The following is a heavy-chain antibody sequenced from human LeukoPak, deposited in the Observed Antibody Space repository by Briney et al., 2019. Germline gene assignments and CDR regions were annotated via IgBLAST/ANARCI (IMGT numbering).Heavy chain of an antibody. J-gene: IGHJ6*03. V-gene: IGHV4-4*07. CDR1: GDSISRYY. D-gene: IGHD2-15*01. Sequence: SETLSLTCTVSGDSISRYYWSWIRQPAGKGLEWIGRIYNGGIITYNPSLKSRVTMSIDTSNNQFSLRLRFVTAADTAVYYCARTTEGYCRGRSCYSYYYYMDVWGKGTTVTVSS. CDR2: IYNGGII. CDR3: ARTTEGYCRGRSCYSYYYYMDV.